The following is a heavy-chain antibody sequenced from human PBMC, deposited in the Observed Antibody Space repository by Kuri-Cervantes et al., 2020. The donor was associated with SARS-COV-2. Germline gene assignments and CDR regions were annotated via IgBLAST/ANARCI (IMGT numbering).Heavy chain of an antibody. CDR3: AREAPALRSSPFDN. D-gene: IGHD6-6*01. CDR1: GFTFSSYA. Sequence: GESLKISCAASGFTFSSYAMHWVRRAPGKGLEWVAVISYDGSNKYYADSVKGRFTISRDNSKNTLYLQMNSLRAEDTALYYCAREAPALRSSPFDNWGQGTLVTVSS. V-gene: IGHV3-30-3*01. J-gene: IGHJ4*02. CDR2: ISYDGSNK.